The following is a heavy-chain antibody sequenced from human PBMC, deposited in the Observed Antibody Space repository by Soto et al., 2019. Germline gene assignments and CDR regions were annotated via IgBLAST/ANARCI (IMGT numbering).Heavy chain of an antibody. CDR2: INPKSGDT. J-gene: IGHJ4*02. D-gene: IGHD1-7*01. CDR3: ARVPGHKNSRGDF. Sequence: QVRLMQSGPEVRRPGASVTVSCKASGYTFTHYFIHWVRRAPGQGLEWMGYINPKSGDTHYSQTFRGRVSMTRDTSTDTANMGLSSLKSDDTAVYFCARVPGHKNSRGDFWGQETPITVSS. V-gene: IGHV1-2*02. CDR1: GYTFTHYF.